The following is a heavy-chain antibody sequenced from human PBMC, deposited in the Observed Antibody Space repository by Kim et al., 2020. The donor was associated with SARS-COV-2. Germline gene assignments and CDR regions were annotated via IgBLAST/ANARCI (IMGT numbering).Heavy chain of an antibody. Sequence: SETLSLTCAVYGGSFSGYYWSWIRQPPGKGLEWIGEINHSGSTNYNPSLKSRVTISVDTSKNQFSLKLSSVTAADTAVYYCARGPVFTMVRGVIPWFDP. J-gene: IGHJ5*02. CDR2: INHSGST. V-gene: IGHV4-34*01. CDR1: GGSFSGYY. D-gene: IGHD3-10*01. CDR3: ARGPVFTMVRGVIPWFDP.